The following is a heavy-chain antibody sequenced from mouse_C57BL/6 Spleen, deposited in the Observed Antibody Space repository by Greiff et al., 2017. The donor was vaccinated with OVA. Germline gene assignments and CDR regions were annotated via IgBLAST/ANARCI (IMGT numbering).Heavy chain of an antibody. J-gene: IGHJ1*03. CDR3: TAGSSSLWYFDV. CDR2: IRLKSDNYAT. CDR1: GFTFSNYW. D-gene: IGHD1-1*01. V-gene: IGHV6-3*01. Sequence: EVKLVESGGGLVQPGGSMKLSCVASGFTFSNYWMNWVRQSPEKGLEWVAQIRLKSDNYATHYAESVKGRFTISRDDSKSSVYLQMNNLRAEDTGIYYCTAGSSSLWYFDVWGTGTTVTVSS.